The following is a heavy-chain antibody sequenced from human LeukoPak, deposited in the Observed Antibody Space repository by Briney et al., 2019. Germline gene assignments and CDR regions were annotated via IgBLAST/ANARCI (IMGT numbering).Heavy chain of an antibody. Sequence: ASVKVSCKASGYTFTGYYMHWVRQAPGQGLEWMGWINPNSGGTNYAQKFQGRVTMTRDTSISTAYMELSRLRSDDTAAYYCAREGYCSGGSCYPLDYWGQGTLVTVSS. J-gene: IGHJ4*02. CDR3: AREGYCSGGSCYPLDY. CDR1: GYTFTGYY. CDR2: INPNSGGT. D-gene: IGHD2-15*01. V-gene: IGHV1-2*02.